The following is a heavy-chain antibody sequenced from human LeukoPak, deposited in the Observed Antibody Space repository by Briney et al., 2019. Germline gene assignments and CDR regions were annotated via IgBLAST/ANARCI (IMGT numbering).Heavy chain of an antibody. D-gene: IGHD6-19*01. CDR1: GYTFTSYG. J-gene: IGHJ4*02. Sequence: GASVKVSCKASGYTFTSYGISWVRQAPGQGLERMGWISAYNGNTNYAQKLQGRVTMTTDTSTSTAYMELRSLRSDDTAVYYCARGKYSSGWWALDYWGQGTLVTVSS. V-gene: IGHV1-18*01. CDR2: ISAYNGNT. CDR3: ARGKYSSGWWALDY.